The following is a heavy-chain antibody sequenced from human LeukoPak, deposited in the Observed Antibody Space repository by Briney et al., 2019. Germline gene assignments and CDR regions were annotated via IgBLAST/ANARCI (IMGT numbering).Heavy chain of an antibody. V-gene: IGHV4-34*01. J-gene: IGHJ4*02. D-gene: IGHD5-18*01. CDR2: INHSGST. CDR3: ARGRPRGYSYGFAPALDY. CDR1: GGSFSGYY. Sequence: PSETLSLTCAVYGGSFSGYYWSWLRQPPGKGLEWIGEINHSGSTNYNPSLKSRVTISVDTSKNQFSLKLGSVTAADTAVYYCARGRPRGYSYGFAPALDYWGQGTLVTVSS.